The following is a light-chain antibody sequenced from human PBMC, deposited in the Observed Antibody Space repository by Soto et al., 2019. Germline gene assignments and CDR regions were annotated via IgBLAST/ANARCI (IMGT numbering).Light chain of an antibody. CDR3: SSYTRNKSPYV. Sequence: QSVLTQPASVSGSPGQSITISCTGTSSDVGGYNYVSWYQHHPCKAPKLMIHEVSDRPSGVSNRFSGSKSGNTASLTISGIQAEEEATYYCSSYTRNKSPYVFGTGTKVTV. CDR2: EVS. V-gene: IGLV2-14*01. CDR1: SSDVGGYNY. J-gene: IGLJ1*01.